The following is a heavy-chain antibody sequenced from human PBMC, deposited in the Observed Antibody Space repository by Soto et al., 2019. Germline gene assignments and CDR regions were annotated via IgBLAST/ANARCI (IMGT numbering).Heavy chain of an antibody. CDR1: GFTFSSHW. Sequence: EVQLVESGGGLVQPGGSLRLSCAASGFTFSSHWINWVRQAPGKGLEWVANIKQDGSEKYYVGSVKGRFTISRDNAKNSLYLQMNSLRAEDTAIYCCARGASTYGYILDYLGQGTLVTVSS. V-gene: IGHV3-7*01. D-gene: IGHD5-18*01. CDR2: IKQDGSEK. CDR3: ARGASTYGYILDY. J-gene: IGHJ4*02.